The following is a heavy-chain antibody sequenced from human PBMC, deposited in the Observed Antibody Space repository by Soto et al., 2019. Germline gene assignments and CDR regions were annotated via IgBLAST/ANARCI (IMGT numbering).Heavy chain of an antibody. Sequence: SETLSLTCTVSGGSISSYYWSWIRQPPGKGLEWIGYIYYSGSTNYNPSLKSRVTISVDTSKNQFSLKLTSVTAADTAVYYCARVGYYDSSGYYYFDYWGQGTLVTVSS. J-gene: IGHJ4*02. V-gene: IGHV4-59*01. CDR3: ARVGYYDSSGYYYFDY. D-gene: IGHD3-22*01. CDR2: IYYSGST. CDR1: GGSISSYY.